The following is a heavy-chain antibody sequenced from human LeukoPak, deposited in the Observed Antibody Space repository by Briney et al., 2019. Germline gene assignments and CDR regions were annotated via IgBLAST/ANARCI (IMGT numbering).Heavy chain of an antibody. D-gene: IGHD6-19*01. J-gene: IGHJ3*02. Sequence: SETLSLTCTVSGGSISSYYWSWIRQPPGKGLEWIGYIYYSGSTNYNPSLKSRVAISVDTSKKHFSLKLSSVTAADTAVYYCARTLHSGWYLGRSSDIWGQGTMVTVSS. CDR3: ARTLHSGWYLGRSSDI. V-gene: IGHV4-59*01. CDR2: IYYSGST. CDR1: GGSISSYY.